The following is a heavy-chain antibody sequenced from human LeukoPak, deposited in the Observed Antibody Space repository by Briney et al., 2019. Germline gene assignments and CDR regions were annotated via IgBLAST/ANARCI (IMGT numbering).Heavy chain of an antibody. CDR2: INPNSGGT. Sequence: ASVKVSCKASGYTFTGYYMQWVRQAPGQGLEWMGWINPNSGGTNYAQTFQGRVTMTRDTSISTAYMELSRLRSDDTAVYYCARVARESFDAQFRLDYWGQGTLVTVSS. V-gene: IGHV1-2*02. D-gene: IGHD3-16*01. CDR1: GYTFTGYY. J-gene: IGHJ4*02. CDR3: ARVARESFDAQFRLDY.